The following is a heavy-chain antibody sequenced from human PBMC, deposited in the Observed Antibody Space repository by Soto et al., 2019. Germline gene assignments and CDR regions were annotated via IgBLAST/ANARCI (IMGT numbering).Heavy chain of an antibody. CDR2: INVYNGNT. CDR1: GYTFTNYG. Sequence: ASVKVSCKASGYTFTNYGISWVRQAPGQGLEWMGWINVYNGNTKYAQKVQGRVTMTTDTSTSTAYMELRSPRSDDTAVYYCARGVGSGSYYNQYNWFDPWGQGTLVTVSS. D-gene: IGHD3-10*01. J-gene: IGHJ5*02. CDR3: ARGVGSGSYYNQYNWFDP. V-gene: IGHV1-18*01.